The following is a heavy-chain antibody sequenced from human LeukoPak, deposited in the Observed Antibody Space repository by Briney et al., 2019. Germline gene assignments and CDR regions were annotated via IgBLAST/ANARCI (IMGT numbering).Heavy chain of an antibody. J-gene: IGHJ4*02. CDR2: IKQDGSEK. D-gene: IGHD6-19*01. CDR1: GFTFSDYC. CDR3: ARGRIAVADFDY. V-gene: IGHV3-7*01. Sequence: GGSLRLSCAASGFTFSDYCMSWIRQAPGKGLEWVANIKQDGSEKYYVDSVKGRFTISRDNAKNSLYLQMNSLRAEDTAVYYCARGRIAVADFDYWGQGTLVTVSS.